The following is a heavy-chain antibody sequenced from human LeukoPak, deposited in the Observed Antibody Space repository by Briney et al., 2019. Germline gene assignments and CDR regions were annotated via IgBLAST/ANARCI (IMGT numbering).Heavy chain of an antibody. J-gene: IGHJ4*02. D-gene: IGHD3-3*01. CDR2: INQDGSVK. CDR1: GFAFSTYW. CDR3: TRDFVF. Sequence: GGSPRLSCAASGFAFSTYWMDWVRQAPGKGLEWVGNINQDGSVKHYVDSVRGRSTISRDNARNSVYLQMSALRVEDTAVYYCTRDFVFRGQGSLVTASS. V-gene: IGHV3-7*01.